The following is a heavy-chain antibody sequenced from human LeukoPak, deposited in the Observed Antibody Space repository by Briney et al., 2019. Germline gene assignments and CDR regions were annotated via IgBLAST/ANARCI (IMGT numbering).Heavy chain of an antibody. J-gene: IGHJ4*02. Sequence: ASVKVSCKASGYTFTSYGISWVRQAPGQGLEWMGWISAYNGNTNYAQKLQGRVTMTTDTSTSTAYMELRSLRSDDTAVYYCARDLELPYGDYVGYFDYWGQGTQVTVSS. D-gene: IGHD4-17*01. CDR3: ARDLELPYGDYVGYFDY. V-gene: IGHV1-18*01. CDR2: ISAYNGNT. CDR1: GYTFTSYG.